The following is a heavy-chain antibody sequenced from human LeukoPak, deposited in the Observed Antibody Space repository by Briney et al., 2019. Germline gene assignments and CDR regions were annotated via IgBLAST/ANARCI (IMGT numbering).Heavy chain of an antibody. D-gene: IGHD6-13*01. CDR3: ATEQLVLDY. V-gene: IGHV3-15*01. Sequence: GGSLRLSCAASGFTFSKDWMSWVRQAPGKGLEWVGHIQCKTNGGTTDYAATVQGRVNISRDDSKNTLYLQMNSLRTEDTAVYYCATEQLVLDYWGQGTLVTVSS. CDR1: GFTFSKDW. J-gene: IGHJ4*02. CDR2: IQCKTNGGTT.